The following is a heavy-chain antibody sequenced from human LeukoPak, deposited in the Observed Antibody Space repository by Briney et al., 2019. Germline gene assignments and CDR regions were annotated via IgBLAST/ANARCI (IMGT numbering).Heavy chain of an antibody. D-gene: IGHD3-22*01. CDR1: GFTFSDYY. CDR2: INSGGSTT. Sequence: PGGSLRLSCAASGFTFSDYYMSWIRQAPGKGLQWVASINSGGSTTHYADSVKGRFTISRDNAQNVLYLQMNGLRADDAAVYYCLRGDSRDFWGQGTLVTVSS. V-gene: IGHV3-11*04. CDR3: LRGDSRDF. J-gene: IGHJ4*02.